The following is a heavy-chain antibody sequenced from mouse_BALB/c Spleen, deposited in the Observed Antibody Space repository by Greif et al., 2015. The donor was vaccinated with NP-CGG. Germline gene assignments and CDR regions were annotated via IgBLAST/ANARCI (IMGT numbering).Heavy chain of an antibody. V-gene: IGHV7-3*02. J-gene: IGHJ1*01. Sequence: EVKVVESGGGLVQPGGSLRLSCATPGFTFTDYYMSWVRQPPGKALEWLGFIRNKANGYTTEYSASVKGRFTISRDNSQSILYLQLNTLRAEDSATYYCAREYYGYFDVWGAGTTVTVSS. CDR1: GFTFTDYY. CDR2: IRNKANGYTT. CDR3: AREYYGYFDV.